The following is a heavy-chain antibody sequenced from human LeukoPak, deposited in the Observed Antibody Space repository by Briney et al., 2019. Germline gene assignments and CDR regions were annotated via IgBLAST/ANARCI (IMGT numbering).Heavy chain of an antibody. Sequence: SETLSLTCAVYGGSFSGYYRSWIRQPPGKGLEWIGEINHSGSTNYNPSLKSRVTISVDTSKNQFSLKLSSVTAADTAVYYCARGTYYDSSGYRSFDYWGQGTLVTVSS. CDR2: INHSGST. V-gene: IGHV4-34*01. D-gene: IGHD3-22*01. CDR3: ARGTYYDSSGYRSFDY. J-gene: IGHJ4*02. CDR1: GGSFSGYY.